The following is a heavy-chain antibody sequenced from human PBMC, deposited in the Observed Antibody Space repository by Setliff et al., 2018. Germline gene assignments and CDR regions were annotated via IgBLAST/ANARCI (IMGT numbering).Heavy chain of an antibody. CDR3: ARLALTGYDSSGYYYAREYYYYMDV. CDR1: GFSFSNYG. V-gene: IGHV3-48*01. D-gene: IGHD3-22*01. J-gene: IGHJ6*03. CDR2: ISTSSGTR. Sequence: GGSLRLSCVVSGFSFSNYGMTWVRQAPGKGLEWISYISTSSGTRYYADSVKGRFTISRDNANQSLYLQMNSLRAEDTAVYYCARLALTGYDSSGYYYAREYYYYMDVWGKGTTVTVSS.